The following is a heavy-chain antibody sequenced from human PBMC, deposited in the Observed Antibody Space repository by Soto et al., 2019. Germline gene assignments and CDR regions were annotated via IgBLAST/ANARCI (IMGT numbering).Heavy chain of an antibody. CDR1: GFTFSSYG. V-gene: IGHV3-33*01. J-gene: IGHJ6*03. CDR2: IWYDGSNK. D-gene: IGHD6-6*01. Sequence: GGSLRLSCAASGFTFSSYGMHWVRQAPGKGLEWVAVIWYDGSNKYYADSVKGRFTISRDNSKNTLYLQMNSLRAEDTAVYYCARDIGSSSSGGDYYYYMDVWGKGTTVTVSS. CDR3: ARDIGSSSSGGDYYYYMDV.